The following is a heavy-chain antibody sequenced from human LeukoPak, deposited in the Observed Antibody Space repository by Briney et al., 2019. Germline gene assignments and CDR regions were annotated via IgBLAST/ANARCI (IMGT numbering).Heavy chain of an antibody. Sequence: GGSLRLXCAASGFTFSSYSMNWVRQAPGKGLEWVSYISSSSSTIYYADSVKGRFTISRDNAKNSLYLQMNSLRAEDTAVYYCAREYYTTNFDYWGQGTLVTVSS. CDR1: GFTFSSYS. CDR2: ISSSSSTI. V-gene: IGHV3-48*01. D-gene: IGHD1-26*01. CDR3: AREYYTTNFDY. J-gene: IGHJ4*02.